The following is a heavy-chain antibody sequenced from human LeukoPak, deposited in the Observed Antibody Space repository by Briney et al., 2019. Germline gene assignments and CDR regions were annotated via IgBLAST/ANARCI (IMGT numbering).Heavy chain of an antibody. CDR1: GFTVSSNY. V-gene: IGHV3-23*01. J-gene: IGHJ2*01. CDR3: AKDVYCGGDCLYYRYFDL. CDR2: ISGSGGST. Sequence: GGSLRLSCAASGFTVSSNYMSWVRQAPGKGLEWVSAISGSGGSTYYSDSVKGRFTISRDNSKNTLYLQMNSLRAEDTAVYYCAKDVYCGGDCLYYRYFDLWGRGTLVTVSS. D-gene: IGHD2-21*02.